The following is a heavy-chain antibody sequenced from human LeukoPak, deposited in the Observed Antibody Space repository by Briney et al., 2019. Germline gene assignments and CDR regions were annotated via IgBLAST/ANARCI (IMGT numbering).Heavy chain of an antibody. CDR2: INHSGST. Sequence: SETLSLTCAVYGESFSGYYWSWIRQPPGKGLEWIGEINHSGSTNYNPSLKSRVTISVDTSKNQFSLKLSSVTAADTAVYYCAKGIAVAGTYDPWGQGALVTVSS. J-gene: IGHJ5*02. D-gene: IGHD6-19*01. CDR1: GESFSGYY. CDR3: AKGIAVAGTYDP. V-gene: IGHV4-34*01.